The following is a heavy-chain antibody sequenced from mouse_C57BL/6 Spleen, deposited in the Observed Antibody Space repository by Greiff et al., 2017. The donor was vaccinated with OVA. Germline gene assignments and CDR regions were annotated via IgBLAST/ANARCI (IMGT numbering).Heavy chain of an antibody. CDR3: ARYDYDPMDY. CDR2: IYPGDGDT. J-gene: IGHJ4*01. Sequence: VKLMESGPELVKPGASVKISCKASGYAFSSSWMNWVKQRPGKGLEWIGRIYPGDGDTNYNGKVKGKATLTADKSSSTAYMQLSSLTSEDAAVYCCARYDYDPMDYWGQGTSVTVAS. CDR1: GYAFSSSW. D-gene: IGHD2-4*01. V-gene: IGHV1-82*01.